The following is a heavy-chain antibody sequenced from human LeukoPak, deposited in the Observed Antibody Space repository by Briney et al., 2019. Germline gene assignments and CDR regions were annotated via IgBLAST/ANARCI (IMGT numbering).Heavy chain of an antibody. Sequence: GASVKVSCKASGYTFTSSYMHWVRQAPGQGLEWMGIINPSGGNTTYAQKFQGRVTMTRDMSTSTVYMELSSLRSEDTAVYYCARVQLAFTNYYDSSGCEYFQHWGQGTLVTVSS. J-gene: IGHJ1*01. D-gene: IGHD3-22*01. CDR3: ARVQLAFTNYYDSSGCEYFQH. CDR2: INPSGGNT. CDR1: GYTFTSSY. V-gene: IGHV1-46*01.